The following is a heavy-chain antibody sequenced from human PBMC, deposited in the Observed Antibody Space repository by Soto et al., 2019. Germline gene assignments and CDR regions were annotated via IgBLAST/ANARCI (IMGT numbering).Heavy chain of an antibody. Sequence: QVQLVQSGAEVKKPGSSVKVSCKASGGTFSSYAISWVRQAPGQGLEWMGGIIPIFGTTNYAPKFQGRGTITTDESTSTAYMELSSLRSEDTAVYYCARDPGRDYVQLDYGGHGTLVTVSS. CDR3: ARDPGRDYVQLDY. D-gene: IGHD3-16*01. CDR2: IIPIFGTT. V-gene: IGHV1-69*05. J-gene: IGHJ4*01. CDR1: GGTFSSYA.